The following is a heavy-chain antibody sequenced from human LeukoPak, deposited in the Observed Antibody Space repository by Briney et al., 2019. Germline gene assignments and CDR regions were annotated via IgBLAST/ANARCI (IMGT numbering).Heavy chain of an antibody. CDR1: GDSINTGDYY. Sequence: SETLSLTCTVSGDSINTGDYYWTWIRQPAGKGLEWIGRIYTGGSTNYNPSLKSRVTISVDTSKNQFSLKLNSVTAADTAVYYCARGPYYYDSSAAFDIWGQGTMVTVSS. D-gene: IGHD3-22*01. J-gene: IGHJ3*02. CDR2: IYTGGST. V-gene: IGHV4-61*02. CDR3: ARGPYYYDSSAAFDI.